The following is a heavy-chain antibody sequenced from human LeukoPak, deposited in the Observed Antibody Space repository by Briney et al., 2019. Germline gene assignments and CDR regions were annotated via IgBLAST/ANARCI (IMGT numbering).Heavy chain of an antibody. J-gene: IGHJ3*02. V-gene: IGHV1-3*01. CDR1: GYTFTSYA. CDR2: INAGNGNT. Sequence: ASVKVSCKASGYTFTSYAMHWVRQAPGQRLEWMGWINAGNGNTKYSQKFQGRVTITRDTSASTAYMELSSLRSEDMAVYYCARIYHGYGDLHAFDIWGQGTMVTVSS. CDR3: ARIYHGYGDLHAFDI. D-gene: IGHD4-17*01.